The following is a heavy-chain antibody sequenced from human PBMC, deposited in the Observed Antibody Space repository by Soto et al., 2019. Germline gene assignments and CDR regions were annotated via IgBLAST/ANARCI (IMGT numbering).Heavy chain of an antibody. V-gene: IGHV1-58*01. CDR2: IVVGSGNT. CDR1: GGTFTSSS. J-gene: IGHJ5*02. Sequence: KSSCEASGGTFTSSSLEWVRQARGQRLEWIGWIVVGSGNTNYAQKFQERVTITRDMSTSTAYMELSSLRSEDTAVYYCAAGSIAAAVINWFDPRGQRPPVPV. D-gene: IGHD6-13*01. CDR3: AAGSIAAAVINWFDP.